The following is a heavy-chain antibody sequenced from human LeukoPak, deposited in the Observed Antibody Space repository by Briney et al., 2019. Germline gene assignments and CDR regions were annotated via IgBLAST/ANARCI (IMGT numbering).Heavy chain of an antibody. CDR2: IYYSGSN. D-gene: IGHD2-21*02. CDR1: GVSMSSYY. V-gene: IGHV4-59*01. CDR3: GGFLPFPLGGDWGGAFDL. Sequence: SEALSLTCTVSGVSMSSYYWSWIRQPPGKGLEWIGYIYYSGSNKYNPSLKSRVAISIDTSKNQFSLKLNSVTTAAPAGFYWGGFLPFPLGGDWGGAFDLWGQGTRAPLSS. J-gene: IGHJ3*01.